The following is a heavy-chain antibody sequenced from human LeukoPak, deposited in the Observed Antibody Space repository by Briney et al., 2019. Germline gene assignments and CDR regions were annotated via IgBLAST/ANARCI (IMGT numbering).Heavy chain of an antibody. CDR1: GFTISNAR. J-gene: IGHJ4*02. CDR2: IKSKTDGGTT. CDR3: TTDLGVNCHGGSCYGFDY. V-gene: IGHV3-15*01. D-gene: IGHD2-15*01. Sequence: PGGSLRLSCAASGFTISNARMGWVRQAPGKGLECVGRIKSKTDGGTTDYAAPVKGRFTISRDDSKNTLYLQMNSLKTEDTAVYYCTTDLGVNCHGGSCYGFDYWGQGTLVTVSS.